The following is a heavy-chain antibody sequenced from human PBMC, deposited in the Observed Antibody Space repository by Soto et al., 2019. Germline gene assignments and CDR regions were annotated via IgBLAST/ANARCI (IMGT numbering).Heavy chain of an antibody. CDR1: GFTFSSYA. J-gene: IGHJ6*02. V-gene: IGHV3-23*01. D-gene: IGHD2-15*01. CDR3: AKVRGGDYYYGMDV. CDR2: ISGSGGST. Sequence: EVQLLESGGGLVQPGGSLRLSCAASGFTFSSYAMSWVRQAPGKGLEWVSAISGSGGSTYYADSVKGRFTISRDNSKNTLYRQMNSLRAEDTAVYYCAKVRGGDYYYGMDVWGQGTTVTVSS.